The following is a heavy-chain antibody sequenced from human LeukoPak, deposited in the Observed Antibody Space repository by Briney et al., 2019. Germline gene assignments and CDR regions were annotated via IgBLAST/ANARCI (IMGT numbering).Heavy chain of an antibody. J-gene: IGHJ4*02. D-gene: IGHD1-14*01. CDR1: GFTFSRSW. Sequence: GGSLRLSCAASGFTFSRSWMTWVRQAPGKGLEWVANIKQDGSEKNYVDSVKGRFTISRDNAKNSLYLQMNSLRAEDTAMYYCARDSAYNAFDYWGQGTLVTVSS. CDR2: IKQDGSEK. CDR3: ARDSAYNAFDY. V-gene: IGHV3-7*05.